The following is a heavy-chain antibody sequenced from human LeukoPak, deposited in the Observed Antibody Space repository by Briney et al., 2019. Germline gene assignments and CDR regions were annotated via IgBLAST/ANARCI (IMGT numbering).Heavy chain of an antibody. J-gene: IGHJ4*02. Sequence: GGSLRLSCVGAGFTFSSYWMTWVRQAPGKGLERGANIKDDGSEIYTVDSVKGRFTLSRDNAKNLLYLQMSSLRAEDTAVYYCARARIDYWGQGTLVTVSS. CDR3: ARARIDY. CDR2: IKDDGSEI. V-gene: IGHV3-7*04. CDR1: GFTFSSYW. D-gene: IGHD1-14*01.